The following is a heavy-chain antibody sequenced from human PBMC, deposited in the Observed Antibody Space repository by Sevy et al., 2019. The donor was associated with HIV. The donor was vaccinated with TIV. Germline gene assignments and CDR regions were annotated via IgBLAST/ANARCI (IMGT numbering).Heavy chain of an antibody. CDR2: ISSDGYIA. CDR3: VSGYFYDY. Sequence: GGSLRLSCSASGFTFSNYAMEWVRQAPGKGLEYVSAISSDGYIAYYADSVKDRFTISRDNSKDTLYLQLSSLRPEDTAVYYCVSGYFYDYWGQGTLDTVSS. V-gene: IGHV3-64D*06. CDR1: GFTFSNYA. D-gene: IGHD3-22*01. J-gene: IGHJ4*02.